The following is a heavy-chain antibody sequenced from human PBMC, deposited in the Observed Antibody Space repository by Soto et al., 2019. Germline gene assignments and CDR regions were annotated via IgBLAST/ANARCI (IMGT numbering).Heavy chain of an antibody. V-gene: IGHV3-15*07. Sequence: PGGSLRLSCAASGLTFSNAWMNRVRQAPGKGMEWVVRIKSKTDGGTTDYAAPVKGRFTTSRDDSKNTPHLQINSMKTEDTALYYCTTFCIMSFALGLMVVCGQGIPVTDSS. J-gene: IGHJ6*01. CDR3: TTFCIMSFALGLMVV. CDR1: GLTFSNAW. CDR2: IKSKTDGGTT. D-gene: IGHD3-3*01.